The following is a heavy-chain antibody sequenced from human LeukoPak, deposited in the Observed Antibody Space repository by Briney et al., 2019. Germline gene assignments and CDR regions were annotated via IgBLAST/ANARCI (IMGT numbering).Heavy chain of an antibody. D-gene: IGHD2-2*01. V-gene: IGHV4-34*01. Sequence: SETLSLTCAVYGGSFSGYYWSWIRQPPGKGLEWIGEINHSGSTNYNPSLKSRVTISVDTSKNQFSLKLSSVTAADTAVYYCAEDGRRYCSSASCQKYYFDYWGQGTLVTVSS. CDR1: GGSFSGYY. CDR2: INHSGST. J-gene: IGHJ4*02. CDR3: AEDGRRYCSSASCQKYYFDY.